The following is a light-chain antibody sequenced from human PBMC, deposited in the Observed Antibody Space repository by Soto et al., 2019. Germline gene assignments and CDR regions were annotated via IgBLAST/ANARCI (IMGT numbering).Light chain of an antibody. CDR1: SSDVGGYNY. CDR3: SSYTSSSTLVV. CDR2: EVS. Sequence: QSVLTQPPSASGSPGQSVTISCTGTSSDVGGYNYVSWYQQHPGKAPRLMIYEVSKRPSGVPDRFSGSKSGNTASLTVSGLQAEDAADYYGSSYTSSSTLVVFGGGTKVTVL. V-gene: IGLV2-8*01. J-gene: IGLJ2*01.